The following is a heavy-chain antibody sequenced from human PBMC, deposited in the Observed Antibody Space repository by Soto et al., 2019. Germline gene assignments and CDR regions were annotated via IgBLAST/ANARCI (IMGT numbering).Heavy chain of an antibody. Sequence: PSETLSLTCAVYGGSFRGYYWSWIRQPPGKGLEWIGEINHSGSTNYNPSLKSRVTISVDTSKNQCSLKLSSVTAADTAVYYWARARGYYYYYGMDVWGQGTTVTVSS. D-gene: IGHD3-10*01. CDR3: ARARGYYYYYGMDV. J-gene: IGHJ6*02. V-gene: IGHV4-34*01. CDR2: INHSGST. CDR1: GGSFRGYY.